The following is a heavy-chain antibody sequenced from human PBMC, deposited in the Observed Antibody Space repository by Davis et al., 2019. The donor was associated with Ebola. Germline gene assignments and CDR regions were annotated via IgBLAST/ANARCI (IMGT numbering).Heavy chain of an antibody. CDR1: GGSISSYY. D-gene: IGHD6-19*01. CDR3: ARDPNSSGWYYRYFDL. V-gene: IGHV4-59*01. CDR2: IYYSGST. Sequence: PSETLSLTCTVSGGSISSYYWSWIRQPPGKGLEWIGYIYYSGSTNYNPSLKSRVTISVDTSKNQFSLKLSSVTAADTAVYYCARDPNSSGWYYRYFDLWGRGTLVTVSS. J-gene: IGHJ2*01.